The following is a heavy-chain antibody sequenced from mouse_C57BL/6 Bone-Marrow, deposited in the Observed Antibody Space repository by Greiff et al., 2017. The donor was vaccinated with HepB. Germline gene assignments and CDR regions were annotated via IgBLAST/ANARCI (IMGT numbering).Heavy chain of an antibody. J-gene: IGHJ2*01. CDR3: AREDGYYGDH. V-gene: IGHV1-81*01. Sequence: VQLQESGAELARPGASVKLSCKASGYTFTSYGISWVKQRTGQGLEWIGEIYPRSGNTYYNEKFKGKATLTADKSSSTAYMELRSLTSEDSAVYFCAREDGYYGDHWGQGTPLTVSS. D-gene: IGHD2-3*01. CDR1: GYTFTSYG. CDR2: IYPRSGNT.